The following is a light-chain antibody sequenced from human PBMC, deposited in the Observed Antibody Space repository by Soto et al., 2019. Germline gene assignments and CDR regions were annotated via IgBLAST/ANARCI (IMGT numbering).Light chain of an antibody. CDR2: GAS. Sequence: EIVLTHSPGTLSLSPGERATLSCRASQSVSGSSLAWYQRKPGQAPRLLIYGASNRATGIPDRFSGSGSGTDFTLTISRLEPEDFAVYYCQQYGSSGTFGQGTKVDIK. V-gene: IGKV3-20*01. CDR1: QSVSGSS. CDR3: QQYGSSGT. J-gene: IGKJ1*01.